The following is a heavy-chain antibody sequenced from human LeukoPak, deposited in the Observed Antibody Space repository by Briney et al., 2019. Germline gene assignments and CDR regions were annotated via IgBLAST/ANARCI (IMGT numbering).Heavy chain of an antibody. CDR2: IGTTGDT. Sequence: GGSLRLSCAASGFTFSSYDMHWVRQVTGKGLEWVAVIGTTGDTYYLDSVKGRFTISRENAKNSMYLQMNSLRAGDTAVYYCAREKVDYDGMDVWGQGTTVTVSS. J-gene: IGHJ6*02. V-gene: IGHV3-13*01. CDR1: GFTFSSYD. CDR3: AREKVDYDGMDV.